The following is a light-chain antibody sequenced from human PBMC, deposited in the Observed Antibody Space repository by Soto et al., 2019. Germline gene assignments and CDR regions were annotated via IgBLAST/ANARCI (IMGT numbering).Light chain of an antibody. CDR2: GAS. Sequence: EVVITQSPATLSVSPWERATLSCRASETVATNLAWYQQKPGQAPRLLISGASTRAAGISDRFRGSGSGTEFTLTISSLRSEDSAIYYCQQYFEWPPMTFGQGTKVDIK. V-gene: IGKV3-15*01. CDR3: QQYFEWPPMT. J-gene: IGKJ1*01. CDR1: ETVATN.